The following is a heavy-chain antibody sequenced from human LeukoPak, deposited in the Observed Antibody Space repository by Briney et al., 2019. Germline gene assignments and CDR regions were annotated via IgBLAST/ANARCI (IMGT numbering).Heavy chain of an antibody. CDR1: GFTFSSYA. V-gene: IGHV3-23*01. D-gene: IGHD3-22*01. J-gene: IGHJ4*02. Sequence: PGGSLRLSCAASGFTFSSYAMSWVRQAPGKGLERVSAISGSGGSTYYADSVKGRFTISRDNSKNTLYLQMNSLRAEDTAVYYCAKDFSRFYYDSSGDYWGQGTLVTVSS. CDR2: ISGSGGST. CDR3: AKDFSRFYYDSSGDY.